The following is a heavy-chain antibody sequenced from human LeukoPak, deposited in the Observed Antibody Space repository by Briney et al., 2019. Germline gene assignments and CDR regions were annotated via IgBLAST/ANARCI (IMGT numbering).Heavy chain of an antibody. D-gene: IGHD3-22*01. CDR3: ARDSSVYYFDY. CDR2: IYYSGST. J-gene: IGHJ4*02. Sequence: SETLSLTCTFSGTSISSSYWSWIRQPPGRGLEWTAYIYYSGSTNYNPSLKSRVTISVDTSKNQFSLKLSSVTAADTAVYYCARDSSVYYFDYWGQGTLVTVSS. CDR1: GTSISSSY. V-gene: IGHV4-59*01.